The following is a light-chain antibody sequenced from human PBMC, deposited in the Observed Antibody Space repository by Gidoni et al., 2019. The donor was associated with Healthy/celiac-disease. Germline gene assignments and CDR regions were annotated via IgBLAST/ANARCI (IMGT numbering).Light chain of an antibody. J-gene: IGLJ2*01. Sequence: QSALTQPASVSGSPGQSSTISCTGTSSDVGGYNYVSWYQQHPGKAPKLMIYDVSNRPSGVSNRFSGSKSGNTASLTISGLQAEDEADYYCSSDTSSSTWVFGGGTKLTVL. V-gene: IGLV2-14*03. CDR2: DVS. CDR1: SSDVGGYNY. CDR3: SSDTSSSTWV.